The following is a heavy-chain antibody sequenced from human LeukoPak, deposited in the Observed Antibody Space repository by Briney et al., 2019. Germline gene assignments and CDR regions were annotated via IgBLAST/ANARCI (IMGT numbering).Heavy chain of an antibody. CDR2: IKDDRSRK. D-gene: IGHD5-18*01. Sequence: GGSLRLSCAASGFTFSRYWMSWVRQAPGKGPEFVANIKDDRSRKFYVDSVKGRFTISRDNAKNSVSLQMISLRAEDTAVYYCARDPGYSAFDIWGQGAMVIVSS. CDR3: ARDPGYSAFDI. V-gene: IGHV3-7*01. CDR1: GFTFSRYW. J-gene: IGHJ3*02.